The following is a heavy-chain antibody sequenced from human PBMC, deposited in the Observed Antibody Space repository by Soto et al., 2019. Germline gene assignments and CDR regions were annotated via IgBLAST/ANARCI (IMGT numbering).Heavy chain of an antibody. CDR2: ISAYNGNT. CDR1: GYTFTSYD. CDR3: ARVITGTTRWFDP. D-gene: IGHD1-7*01. V-gene: IGHV1-18*01. J-gene: IGHJ5*02. Sequence: ASVKVSCKASGYTFTSYDISWVRQAPGQGLEWMGWISAYNGNTKYAQKLQGRVTMTTGTSTSTAYMELRSLRSDDTAVYYCARVITGTTRWFDPWGQGTLVTVSS.